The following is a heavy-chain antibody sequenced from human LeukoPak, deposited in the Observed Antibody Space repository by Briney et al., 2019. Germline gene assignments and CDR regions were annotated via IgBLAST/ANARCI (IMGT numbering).Heavy chain of an antibody. CDR1: GYTFTGYF. J-gene: IGHJ4*02. CDR2: IIPIFGTA. D-gene: IGHD3-3*01. CDR3: ARPRKGYDFFL. Sequence: SVKVSCKASGYTFTGYFMHWVRQAPGQGHEWMGGIIPIFGTANYAQKFQGRVTITTDESTSTAYMELSSLRSEDTAVYYCARPRKGYDFFLWGQGTLVTVSS. V-gene: IGHV1-69*05.